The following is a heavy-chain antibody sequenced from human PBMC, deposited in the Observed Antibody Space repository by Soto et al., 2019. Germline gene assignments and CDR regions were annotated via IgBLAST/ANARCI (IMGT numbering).Heavy chain of an antibody. CDR1: GDTFTNYW. V-gene: IGHV1-46*01. J-gene: IGHJ5*02. Sequence: QVQVVQSGAEVKKPGASVKVSCKASGDTFTNYWIHWVRQAPGQGLEWMGGIDPSGTSTSYAQKFQVRVTMTKDTSTSTVHMQLSSLRSEDTALYYCARSGSFPTNWFDPWGQGTLVTVSS. CDR3: ARSGSFPTNWFDP. D-gene: IGHD3-10*01. CDR2: IDPSGTST.